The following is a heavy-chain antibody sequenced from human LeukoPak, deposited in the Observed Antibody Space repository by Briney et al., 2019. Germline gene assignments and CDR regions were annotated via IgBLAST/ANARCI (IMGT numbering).Heavy chain of an antibody. D-gene: IGHD4-17*01. Sequence: GGSLRLSCAASGFIFSSYGMSWVRQAPGKGLEWVSAISACGGRTNNADSVKGRSTISRDNSKNTLYLQMNSLRAEDTAVYYCAKVAPLGDGDFWYFDLWGRGTLVTASS. CDR3: AKVAPLGDGDFWYFDL. J-gene: IGHJ2*01. V-gene: IGHV3-23*01. CDR1: GFIFSSYG. CDR2: ISACGGRT.